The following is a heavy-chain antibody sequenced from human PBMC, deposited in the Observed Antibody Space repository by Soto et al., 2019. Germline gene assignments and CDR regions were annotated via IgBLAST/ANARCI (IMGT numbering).Heavy chain of an antibody. CDR3: ARVPAPGYYFDY. J-gene: IGHJ4*02. CDR1: GFAFSTFW. V-gene: IGHV3-74*01. CDR2: INNDGSGT. Sequence: GGSLRLSCAASGFAFSTFWMHWVRQAPGKGLVWVSRINNDGSGTSYADSVRGRFTISRDNAKNTLYLQMNSLRAEDTAVYYCARVPAPGYYFDYWGQGTLVTVSS.